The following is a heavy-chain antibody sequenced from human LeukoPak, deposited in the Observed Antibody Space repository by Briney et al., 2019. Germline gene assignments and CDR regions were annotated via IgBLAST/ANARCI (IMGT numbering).Heavy chain of an antibody. CDR1: GYTFTSYY. CDR2: INPSGGST. J-gene: IGHJ5*02. CDR3: ARATGYSGSYYGWFDP. D-gene: IGHD1-26*01. V-gene: IGHV1-46*01. Sequence: ASVKVSCKASGYTFTSYYMHWVRQAPGQGLEWMGIINPSGGSTSYAQKFQGRVTMTRDTSTSKVYMELSSLRSEDTAVYYCARATGYSGSYYGWFDPWGQGTLVTVSS.